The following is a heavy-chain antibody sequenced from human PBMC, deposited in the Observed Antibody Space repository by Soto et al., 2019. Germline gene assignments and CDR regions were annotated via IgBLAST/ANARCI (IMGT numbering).Heavy chain of an antibody. Sequence: GGSLRLSCAASGFTFSNALINWVRQAPGKGLEWVGRVKSKNDGGTTDFAAPVKGRFAISRDDSKNMVYLEMNSLQTEDTAIYYCTTDSYIPPILVRFDYWGHGTLVTVSS. CDR1: GFTFSNAL. J-gene: IGHJ4*01. CDR2: VKSKNDGGTT. D-gene: IGHD2-21*01. CDR3: TTDSYIPPILVRFDY. V-gene: IGHV3-15*07.